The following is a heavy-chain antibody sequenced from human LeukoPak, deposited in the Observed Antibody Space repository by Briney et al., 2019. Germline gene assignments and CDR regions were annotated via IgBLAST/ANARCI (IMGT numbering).Heavy chain of an antibody. J-gene: IGHJ5*02. V-gene: IGHV1-2*02. CDR1: GYTFTGYY. D-gene: IGHD3-22*01. Sequence: ASVKVSRKASGYTFTGYYMHWVRQAPGQGLEWMGWINPNSGGTNYAQKFQGRVTMTRDTSISTAYMELSRLRSDDTAVYYCAGITLITMIDDWFDPWGQGTLVTVSS. CDR3: AGITLITMIDDWFDP. CDR2: INPNSGGT.